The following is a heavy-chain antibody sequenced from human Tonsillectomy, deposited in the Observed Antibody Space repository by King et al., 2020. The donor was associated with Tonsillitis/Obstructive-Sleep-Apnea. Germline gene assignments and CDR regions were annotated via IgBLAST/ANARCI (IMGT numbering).Heavy chain of an antibody. J-gene: IGHJ3*02. CDR1: GFTFSSYS. D-gene: IGHD3-3*01. CDR2: ISTSSSYI. Sequence: VQLVESGGGLVKPGGSLRLSCAASGFTFSSYSMNWVRQAPGKGLEWVSSISTSSSYIYYADSVKGRLTISRDNAKNSLYLQMNSLRAEDTAVYYCARDLRFLEWSDAFDIWGQGTMVTVSS. V-gene: IGHV3-21*01. CDR3: ARDLRFLEWSDAFDI.